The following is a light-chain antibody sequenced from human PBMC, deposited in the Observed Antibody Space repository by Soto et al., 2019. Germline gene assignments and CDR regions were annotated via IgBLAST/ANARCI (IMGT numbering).Light chain of an antibody. Sequence: SVLTQSPATLSLSPGKRATLSCRASQNISNYLIWYQQKPGQAPRLLIYGASSRATGIPDRFSGSGSGTDFTLTISRLEPEDFAVYYCQQYGSSPQTFGQGTKVDIK. CDR1: QNISNY. CDR3: QQYGSSPQT. V-gene: IGKV3-20*01. CDR2: GAS. J-gene: IGKJ1*01.